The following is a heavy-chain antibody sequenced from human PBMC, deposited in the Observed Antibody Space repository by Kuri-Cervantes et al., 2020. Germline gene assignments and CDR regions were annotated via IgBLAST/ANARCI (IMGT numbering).Heavy chain of an antibody. CDR3: ARTTVVTSDFDY. CDR1: GYTFTGYY. CDR2: INPNSGGT. Sequence: ASVKVSCKASGYTFTGYYMHWVRQAPGQGLEWMGWINPNSGGTSYAQKFQGRVTMTRDTSISTAYMELSRLRSDDTAVYYCARTTVVTSDFDYWGQGTLVTVSS. V-gene: IGHV1-2*02. D-gene: IGHD4-23*01. J-gene: IGHJ4*02.